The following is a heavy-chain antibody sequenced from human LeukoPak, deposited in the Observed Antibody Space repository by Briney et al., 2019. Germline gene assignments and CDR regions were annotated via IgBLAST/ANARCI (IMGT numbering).Heavy chain of an antibody. D-gene: IGHD5-18*01. V-gene: IGHV3-7*01. J-gene: IGHJ6*03. Sequence: GGSLRLSCAASGFTFSSYWMSWIRQAPGKGLEWVANIKQDGSEKYYVDSVKGRFTISRDNAKSSLYLQMNSLRAEDTAVYYCARGVDTAGDYYYYYYMDVWGKGTTVTVSS. CDR1: GFTFSSYW. CDR2: IKQDGSEK. CDR3: ARGVDTAGDYYYYYYMDV.